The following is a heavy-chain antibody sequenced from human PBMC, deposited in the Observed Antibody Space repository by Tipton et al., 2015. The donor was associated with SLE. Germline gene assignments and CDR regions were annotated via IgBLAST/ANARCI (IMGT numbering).Heavy chain of an antibody. V-gene: IGHV3-33*01. Sequence: SLRLSCAASGFTFSTYGMHWVRQAPGKGLEWVAVVWHDGSNENYADAVKGRFTISRDNSKNTLYLQMNSLRAEDTAVYYCARSLTILYYYGMDVWGQGTTVTVSS. D-gene: IGHD3-3*01. CDR1: GFTFSTYG. CDR3: ARSLTILYYYGMDV. CDR2: VWHDGSNE. J-gene: IGHJ6*02.